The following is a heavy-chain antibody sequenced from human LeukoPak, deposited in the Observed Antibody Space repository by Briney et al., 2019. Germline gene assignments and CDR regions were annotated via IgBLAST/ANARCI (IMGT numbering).Heavy chain of an antibody. CDR2: IYNIGST. J-gene: IGHJ4*02. CDR3: ARDSGSGSRYFDY. V-gene: IGHV4-59*01. D-gene: IGHD3-10*01. Sequence: SETLSLTCTVSGGSISSYFWSWIRQPPGKGLEWIGNIYNIGSTNYNPSLESRVTISVDTSKNQFSLKLSSVTAADTAVYHCARDSGSGSRYFDYWGQGTLVTVSS. CDR1: GGSISSYF.